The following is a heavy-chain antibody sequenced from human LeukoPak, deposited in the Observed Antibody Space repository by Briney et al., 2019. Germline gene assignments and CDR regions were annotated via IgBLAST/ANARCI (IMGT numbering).Heavy chain of an antibody. Sequence: GGSLRLSCAASGFTFSSYAMSWVRQAPGKGLEWVSAISGSGGSTYYADSVKGRFTISRDNSKNTLYLQVNSLRAEDSAVHYCAKHRADFWSAYSYWGQGTLVTVSS. V-gene: IGHV3-23*01. CDR1: GFTFSSYA. CDR2: ISGSGGST. D-gene: IGHD3-3*01. CDR3: AKHRADFWSAYSY. J-gene: IGHJ4*02.